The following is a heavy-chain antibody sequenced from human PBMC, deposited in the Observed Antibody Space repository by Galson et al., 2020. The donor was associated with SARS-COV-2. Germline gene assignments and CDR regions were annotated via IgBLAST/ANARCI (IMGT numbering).Heavy chain of an antibody. D-gene: IGHD5-18*01. Sequence: GGSLRLSCAASGFTFSSYDMHWVRQATGKGLEWVSAIGTAGDTYYPGSVKGRFTISRENAKNSLYLQMNSLRAGDTAVYYCARARRSYGGDYYYYYGMDVWGQGTTVTVSS. CDR3: ARARRSYGGDYYYYYGMDV. V-gene: IGHV3-13*01. CDR2: IGTAGDT. J-gene: IGHJ6*02. CDR1: GFTFSSYD.